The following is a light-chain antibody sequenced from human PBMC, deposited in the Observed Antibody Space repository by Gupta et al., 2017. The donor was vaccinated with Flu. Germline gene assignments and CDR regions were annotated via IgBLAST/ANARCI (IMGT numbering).Light chain of an antibody. Sequence: DIQMTQFPSSLSASVGDRLTITCRASQRINSYLSWYQQKPGEAPKLLISVTSTLQGGVPSRFSGSGSGTEFTLTISRLQPEDFATYYCQQRDSSPRTFGQGTKVEIK. CDR1: QRINSY. V-gene: IGKV1-39*01. CDR2: VTS. J-gene: IGKJ2*01. CDR3: QQRDSSPRT.